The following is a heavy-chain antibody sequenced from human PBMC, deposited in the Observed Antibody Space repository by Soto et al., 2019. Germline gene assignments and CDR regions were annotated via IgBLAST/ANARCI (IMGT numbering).Heavy chain of an antibody. CDR3: ARTHNDNWYGSFFDY. J-gene: IGHJ4*02. D-gene: IGHD1-1*01. V-gene: IGHV3-72*01. CDR1: GFTFSDYY. Sequence: AGGSLRLSCAASGFTFSDYYMDWVRQAPGKGLEWVGRIRKKANSYTTEYAASVKGRFTISRDDSKNSLFLQMGSLKTEDTAVYYCARTHNDNWYGSFFDYWGQGTLVTVSS. CDR2: IRKKANSYTT.